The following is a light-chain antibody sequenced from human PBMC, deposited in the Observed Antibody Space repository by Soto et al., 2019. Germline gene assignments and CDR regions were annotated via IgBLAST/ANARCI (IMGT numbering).Light chain of an antibody. J-gene: IGKJ1*01. CDR3: QQYGSSSWT. Sequence: EIVLTQSPGTLSLSPGERATLSCRASQSVSSSYLAWYQQKPGQAPMLLIYAASSRATGIPDRFSGSGSEKDFTLTISRLEPEDFAVYYCQQYGSSSWTFGQGTKVEIK. CDR1: QSVSSSY. V-gene: IGKV3-20*01. CDR2: AAS.